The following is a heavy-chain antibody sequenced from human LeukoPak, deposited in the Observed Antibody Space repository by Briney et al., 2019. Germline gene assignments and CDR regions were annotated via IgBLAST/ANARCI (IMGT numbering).Heavy chain of an antibody. D-gene: IGHD3-3*01. Sequence: GGSLRLSCAASGFTFSSYAMSWVRQAPGKGLEWVSAISGSGGSTYYADSVKGRFTISRDNSKNTLCLQMNSLRAEDTAVYYCAKDRTYYDFWSGYADIDYWGQGTLVTVSS. V-gene: IGHV3-23*01. J-gene: IGHJ4*02. CDR1: GFTFSSYA. CDR2: ISGSGGST. CDR3: AKDRTYYDFWSGYADIDY.